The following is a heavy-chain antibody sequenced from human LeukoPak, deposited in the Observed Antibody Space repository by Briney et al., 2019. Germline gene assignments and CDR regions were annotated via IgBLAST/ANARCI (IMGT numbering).Heavy chain of an antibody. CDR1: GDSISNCY. CDR3: ARYCRTSTCYSPWFDP. J-gene: IGHJ5*02. V-gene: IGHV4-59*08. CDR2: IFYTGGT. Sequence: KPSETLSLTCTVSGDSISNCYWSWIRQPPGKGLEWIGFIFYTGGTNYNPNLKSRVTISVDTSKNQFSLKLSSVTAADTAVYYCARYCRTSTCYSPWFDPRGQGTLVTVSS. D-gene: IGHD2-15*01.